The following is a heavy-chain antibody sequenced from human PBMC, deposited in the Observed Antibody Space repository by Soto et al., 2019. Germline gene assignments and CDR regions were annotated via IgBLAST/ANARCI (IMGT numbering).Heavy chain of an antibody. J-gene: IGHJ6*02. Sequence: QTLSLPLAISGDSVSSNSAACNLIRQSPSRGLEWLGRTYYRSKWNNDYALSVKRRITINPDTPRNQVSLHLYSVTPEDTAVYYCTGITSFRGMDVWGQGTPVTVS. D-gene: IGHD3-10*01. CDR3: TGITSFRGMDV. CDR2: TYYRSKWNN. V-gene: IGHV6-1*01. CDR1: GDSVSSNSAA.